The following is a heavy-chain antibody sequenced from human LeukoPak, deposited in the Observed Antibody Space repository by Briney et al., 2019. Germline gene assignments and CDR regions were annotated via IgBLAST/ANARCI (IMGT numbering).Heavy chain of an antibody. CDR3: ARDQGIMFFDN. CDR1: GFTFSNYW. CDR2: IKQDGSET. J-gene: IGHJ4*02. Sequence: GGSLRLSCAASGFTFSNYWMSWVRQAPGKGLEYVANIKQDGSETYYVDSVKGRFTISRDNAKSPLYLQMNSLRVEDTAVYYCARDQGIMFFDNWGQGTLVTVSS. D-gene: IGHD2-21*01. V-gene: IGHV3-7*01.